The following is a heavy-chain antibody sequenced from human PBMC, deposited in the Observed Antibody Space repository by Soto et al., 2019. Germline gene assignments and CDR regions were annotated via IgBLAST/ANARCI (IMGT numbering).Heavy chain of an antibody. CDR1: GYSFTSYW. CDR3: ARHRYYDFWSGYPHSYYYCGMDV. V-gene: IGHV5-51*01. CDR2: IYPGDSDT. D-gene: IGHD3-3*01. Sequence: GESLKVACKGSGYSFTSYWIGWVRQMAGKGLEWMGIIYPGDSDTRYSPSFQGQVTISADKSISTAYLQWSSLKASDTAMYYCARHRYYDFWSGYPHSYYYCGMDVWGQGTTVTVSS. J-gene: IGHJ6*02.